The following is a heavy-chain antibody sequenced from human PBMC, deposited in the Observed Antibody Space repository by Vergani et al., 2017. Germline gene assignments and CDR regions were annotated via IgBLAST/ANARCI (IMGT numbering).Heavy chain of an antibody. D-gene: IGHD4-17*01. CDR2: IKQDGSEK. CDR1: GFTFSSYW. Sequence: EVQLVESGGGLVQPGRSLRLSCAASGFTFSSYWMSWVRQAPGKGLEWVANIKQDGSEKYYVDSVKGRFTISRDNSKNSLYLQMNSLRTEDTALYYCAKDIGVTTYYGMDVWGQGTTVTVSS. V-gene: IGHV3-7*03. CDR3: AKDIGVTTYYGMDV. J-gene: IGHJ6*02.